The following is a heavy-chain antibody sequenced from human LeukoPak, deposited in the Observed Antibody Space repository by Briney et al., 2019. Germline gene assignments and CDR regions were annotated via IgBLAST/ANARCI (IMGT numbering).Heavy chain of an antibody. CDR3: ARVKAAAAGTNYFDY. CDR2: INAGNGNT. D-gene: IGHD6-13*01. CDR1: GYTFTSYA. Sequence: ASVKVSCKASGYTFTSYAMHWARQAPGQRLEWMGWINAGNGNTKYSQKFQGRVTITRDTSASTAYMELSSLRSEDTAVYYCARVKAAAAGTNYFDYWGQGTLVTVSS. V-gene: IGHV1-3*01. J-gene: IGHJ4*02.